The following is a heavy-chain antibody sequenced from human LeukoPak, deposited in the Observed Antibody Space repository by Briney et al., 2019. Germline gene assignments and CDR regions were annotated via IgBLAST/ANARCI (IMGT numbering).Heavy chain of an antibody. D-gene: IGHD4-17*01. CDR3: ARKTYGYYYFDY. CDR2: VSGNDGGST. V-gene: IGHV3-23*01. J-gene: IGHJ4*02. Sequence: PGGSLRLSCAASGFTFSSYAMSWVRQAPEKALEWVSAVSGNDGGSTYYADSVKGRFTISRDSSKNTLSLQMNSLRAEDTAVYYCARKTYGYYYFDYWGQGTLVTVSS. CDR1: GFTFSSYA.